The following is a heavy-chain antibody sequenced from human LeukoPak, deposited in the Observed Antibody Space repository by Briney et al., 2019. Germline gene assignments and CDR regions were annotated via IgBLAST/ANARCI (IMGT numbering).Heavy chain of an antibody. J-gene: IGHJ5*02. CDR3: AKVVKAAALGWFDP. CDR1: GSTFSSYG. V-gene: IGHV3-30*18. CDR2: ISYDGTNK. Sequence: GGSLRLSCAASGSTFSSYGMHWVRQAPGKGLEWVAAISYDGTNKYYAESVKGRFTISRDDAKNTMYLQMNSLRPEDTAVYYCAKVVKAAALGWFDPWGQGTLVTVSS. D-gene: IGHD6-13*01.